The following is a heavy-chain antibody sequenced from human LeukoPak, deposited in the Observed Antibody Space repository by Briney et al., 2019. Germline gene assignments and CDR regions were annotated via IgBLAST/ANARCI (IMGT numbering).Heavy chain of an antibody. V-gene: IGHV4-4*07. CDR1: GGSISSYY. Sequence: PSETLSLTCTVSGGSISSYYWSWIRQPAGKGLEWIEHIYTSGSTNYNASLKSRVSMSVDTSKNQFSLKLSSVTAADTAVFYCARENSGSYREFDYWGQGTLVTVSS. CDR3: ARENSGSYREFDY. CDR2: IYTSGST. J-gene: IGHJ4*02. D-gene: IGHD1-26*01.